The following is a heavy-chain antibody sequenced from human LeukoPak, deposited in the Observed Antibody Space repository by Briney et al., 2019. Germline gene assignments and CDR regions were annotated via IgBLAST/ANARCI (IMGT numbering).Heavy chain of an antibody. J-gene: IGHJ4*02. CDR2: INPNSGGT. CDR3: ARDYYGSGSPY. CDR1: GGTFSSYA. Sequence: ASVKVSCKASGGTFSSYAISWVRQAPGQGLEWMGWINPNSGGTNYAQKFQGRVTMTRDTSISTAYMELSRLRSDDTAVYYCARDYYGSGSPYWGQGTLVTVSS. D-gene: IGHD3-10*01. V-gene: IGHV1-2*02.